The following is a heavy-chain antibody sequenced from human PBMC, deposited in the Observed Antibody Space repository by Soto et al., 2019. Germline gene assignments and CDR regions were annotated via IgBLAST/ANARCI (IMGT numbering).Heavy chain of an antibody. D-gene: IGHD7-27*01. Sequence: QVQLVESGGGVVQPGRSLRLSCAASGFTFSSYGMHWVRQAPGKGLEWVAVISYDGSNKYYADSVKGRFTISRDNSKNTLHLQMNSLRAEDTAVYYCAKDHYWGLTWYFDLWGRGTLVTVSS. CDR1: GFTFSSYG. J-gene: IGHJ2*01. CDR2: ISYDGSNK. CDR3: AKDHYWGLTWYFDL. V-gene: IGHV3-30*18.